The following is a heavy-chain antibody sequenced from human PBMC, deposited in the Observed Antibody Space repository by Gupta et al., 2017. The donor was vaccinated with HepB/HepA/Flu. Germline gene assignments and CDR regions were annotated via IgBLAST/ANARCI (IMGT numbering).Heavy chain of an antibody. CDR3: ARITTAPYYYYYMDV. V-gene: IGHV3-21*01. CDR2: ISSSSSYI. CDR1: GFPFSSYS. J-gene: IGHJ6*03. Sequence: EVQLVESGGGLVKPGGSLRLSCAASGFPFSSYSMNWVSQAPGKGLEWVSSISSSSSYIYYADSVKGRFTISRDNAKNSLYLQMNSLRAEDTAVYYCARITTAPYYYYYMDVWGKGTTVTVSS. D-gene: IGHD1-26*01.